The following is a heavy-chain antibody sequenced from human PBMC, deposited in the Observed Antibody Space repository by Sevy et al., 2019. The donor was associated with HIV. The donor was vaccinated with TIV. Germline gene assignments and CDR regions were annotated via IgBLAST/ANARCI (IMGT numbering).Heavy chain of an antibody. D-gene: IGHD3-22*01. CDR3: ARGANYYDSSGSQPNFDY. Sequence: GGSLRLSCAASGFTFSSYGMHWVRQAPGKGLEWVALIWYDGSSKYYADSVKGRFTLSRDNSKNTLYPQMNSLRAEDTAVYYCARGANYYDSSGSQPNFDYWGQGTLVTVSS. V-gene: IGHV3-33*01. J-gene: IGHJ4*02. CDR2: IWYDGSSK. CDR1: GFTFSSYG.